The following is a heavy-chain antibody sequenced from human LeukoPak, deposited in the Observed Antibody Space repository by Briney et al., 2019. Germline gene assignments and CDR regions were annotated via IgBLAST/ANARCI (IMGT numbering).Heavy chain of an antibody. CDR1: GYTFTSYY. J-gene: IGHJ4*02. D-gene: IGHD3-22*01. CDR3: ARDFWYYYDSSGYYYDY. CDR2: INPSGGST. V-gene: IGHV1-46*01. Sequence: ASVKVSCKASGYTFTSYYMHWVRQALGQGLEWMGIINPSGGSTSYAQKFQGRVTMTRDTSTSTVYMELSSLRSEDTAVYYCARDFWYYYDSSGYYYDYWGQGTLVTVSS.